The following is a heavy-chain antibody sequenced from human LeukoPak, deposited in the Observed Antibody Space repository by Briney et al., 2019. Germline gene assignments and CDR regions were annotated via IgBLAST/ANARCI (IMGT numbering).Heavy chain of an antibody. D-gene: IGHD5-12*01. V-gene: IGHV1-69*13. CDR3: ASGGYSGYETYYFDY. CDR2: IIPIFGTA. CDR1: GGTFSSYA. J-gene: IGHJ4*02. Sequence: SVKVSCKASGGTFSSYAISWVRQAPGQGLEWMGGIIPIFGTANYAQKFQGRVTITADESTSTAYMELSSLRSGDTAVYYCASGGYSGYETYYFDYWGQGTLVTVSS.